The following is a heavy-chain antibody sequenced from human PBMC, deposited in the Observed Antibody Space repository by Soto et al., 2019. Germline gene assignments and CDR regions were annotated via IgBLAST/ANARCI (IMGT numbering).Heavy chain of an antibody. J-gene: IGHJ6*02. Sequence: PGGSLRLSCAASGFTFSRYSMNWVRQAPGKGLEWVSSISSSSSYTNYADSVKGRFTISRDNAKNSLYLQMNSLRAEDTAVYYCARHDPMYSSSWPETDVWGQGTTVTVSS. D-gene: IGHD6-13*01. CDR2: ISSSSSYT. CDR1: GFTFSRYS. CDR3: ARHDPMYSSSWPETDV. V-gene: IGHV3-21*01.